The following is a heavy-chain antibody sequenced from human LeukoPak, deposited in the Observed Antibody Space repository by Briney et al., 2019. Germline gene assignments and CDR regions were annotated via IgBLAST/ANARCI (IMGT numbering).Heavy chain of an antibody. CDR3: ARAERNAGVFDY. Sequence: GGSLRLSCAASGFTVSSNYMSWVRQAPGKGLEWVSVIYSGGSTYYADSVKGRFTISRDNSKNTLCLQMNSLRAEDTAVYYCARAERNAGVFDYWGQGTLVTVSS. D-gene: IGHD3-3*01. J-gene: IGHJ4*02. CDR2: IYSGGST. CDR1: GFTVSSNY. V-gene: IGHV3-66*01.